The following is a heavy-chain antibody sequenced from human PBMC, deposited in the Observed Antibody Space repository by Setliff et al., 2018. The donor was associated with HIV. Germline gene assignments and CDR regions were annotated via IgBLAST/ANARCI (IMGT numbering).Heavy chain of an antibody. CDR3: ARDVSSSYYFQH. CDR2: IYTSGST. Sequence: SETLSLTCTVSGGSISSGSYYWSWIRQPAGKGLEWIGLIYTSGSTNYNPSLESRVTISIDTSNNQFSLKLSSMTAADTAVYYCARDVSSSYYFQHWGQGTLVTVSS. J-gene: IGHJ1*01. V-gene: IGHV4-61*02. D-gene: IGHD6-13*01. CDR1: GGSISSGSYY.